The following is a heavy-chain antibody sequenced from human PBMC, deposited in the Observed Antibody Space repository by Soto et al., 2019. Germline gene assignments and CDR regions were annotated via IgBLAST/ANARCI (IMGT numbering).Heavy chain of an antibody. CDR3: AKAPYMQGTAPYGHFDL. J-gene: IGHJ2*01. CDR2: ISWNSGNM. V-gene: IGHV3-9*01. D-gene: IGHD3-10*01. Sequence: EVQLVESGGGLVQPGRSLRLSCAASGFTFDDYAMHWVRQAPGKGLEWVSGISWNSGNMGYADSVKGRFTISRDNAKNSLYLQMNSLRVEDTAFYDCAKAPYMQGTAPYGHFDLWGRGSLVTASS. CDR1: GFTFDDYA.